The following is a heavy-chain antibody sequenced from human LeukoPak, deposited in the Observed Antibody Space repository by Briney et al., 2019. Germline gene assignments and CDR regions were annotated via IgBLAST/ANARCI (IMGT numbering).Heavy chain of an antibody. Sequence: KPGGSLRLSCAASGFTFRSARMSWVRQAPGKGLEWVGRIKTETDGETTDFAAPVKGRFTISRDDSSNTLYLQMSSLKTEDTAVYFCTTQALLYYGLDVWGKGTTVTVSS. V-gene: IGHV3-15*01. CDR2: IKTETDGETT. D-gene: IGHD2-15*01. CDR1: GFTFRSAR. CDR3: TTQALLYYGLDV. J-gene: IGHJ6*04.